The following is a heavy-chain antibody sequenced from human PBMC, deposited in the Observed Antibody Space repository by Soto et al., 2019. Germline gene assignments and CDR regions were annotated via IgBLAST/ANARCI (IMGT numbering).Heavy chain of an antibody. CDR3: ARAGCDGGRCYTLVGLRYGMDV. D-gene: IGHD2-15*01. Sequence: QVQLVESGGGVVQPGRSLRLSCAASGFTFSSYAMYWVRQAPGKGLEWVEVISYDGSNKYYADSVKGRFTISRDNSKNTLYRQMNSLRAEDTAVYYCARAGCDGGRCYTLVGLRYGMDVWGQGTTVTVSS. CDR1: GFTFSSYA. J-gene: IGHJ6*02. V-gene: IGHV3-30-3*01. CDR2: ISYDGSNK.